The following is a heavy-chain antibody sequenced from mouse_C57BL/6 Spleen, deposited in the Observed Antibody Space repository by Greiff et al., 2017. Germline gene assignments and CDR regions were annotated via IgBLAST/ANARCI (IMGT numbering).Heavy chain of an antibody. Sequence: DVKLVESGPGLVKPSQSLSLTCSVTGYSITSGYYWNWIRQFPGNKLEWMGYISYGGSNNYNPSLKNRISITRDTSKNQFFLKLNSVTTEDTATYYCAREDYSNYDYWGQGTTLTVSS. V-gene: IGHV3-6*01. CDR2: ISYGGSN. CDR3: AREDYSNYDY. J-gene: IGHJ2*01. CDR1: GYSITSGYY. D-gene: IGHD2-5*01.